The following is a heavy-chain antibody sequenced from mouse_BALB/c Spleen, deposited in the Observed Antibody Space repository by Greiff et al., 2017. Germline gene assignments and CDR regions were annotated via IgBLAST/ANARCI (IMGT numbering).Heavy chain of an antibody. CDR2: ISSGGSYT. Sequence: EVQVVESGGDLVKPGGSLKLSCAASGFTFSSYGMSWVRQTPDKRLEWVATISSGGSYTYYPDSVKGRFTISRDNAKNTLYLQMSSLKSEDTAMYYCARRDWDGMDYWGQGTSVTVSS. J-gene: IGHJ4*01. CDR1: GFTFSSYG. D-gene: IGHD4-1*01. CDR3: ARRDWDGMDY. V-gene: IGHV5-6*01.